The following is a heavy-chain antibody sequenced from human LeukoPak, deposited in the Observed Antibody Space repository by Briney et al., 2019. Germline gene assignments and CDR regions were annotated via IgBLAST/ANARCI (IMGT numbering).Heavy chain of an antibody. CDR1: GGSFSGYY. J-gene: IGHJ4*02. V-gene: IGHV4-34*01. Sequence: SETLSLTCAVYGGSFSGYYWSWIRQPPGKGLEWIGEINHSGSTNYNPSLKSRVTISVDTSKNQFSLKLSSVTAADTAVYYCVADPINFDYWGQGRLVTVSS. CDR2: INHSGST. CDR3: VADPINFDY.